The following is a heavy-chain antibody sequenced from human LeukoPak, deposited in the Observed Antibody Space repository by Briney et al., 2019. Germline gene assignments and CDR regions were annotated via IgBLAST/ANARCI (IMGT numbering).Heavy chain of an antibody. J-gene: IGHJ4*02. CDR3: ARHPYNWGYYGSGKPRQQPLCYFDY. V-gene: IGHV4-59*08. D-gene: IGHD3-10*01. CDR2: IYYSGST. Sequence: PSETLSLTCTVSGGSISSYYWSWIRQPPGKGLEWIGYIYYSGSTNYNPSLKSRVTISVDTSKNQFSLKLSSVTAADTAVYYCARHPYNWGYYGSGKPRQQPLCYFDYWGQGTLVTVSS. CDR1: GGSISSYY.